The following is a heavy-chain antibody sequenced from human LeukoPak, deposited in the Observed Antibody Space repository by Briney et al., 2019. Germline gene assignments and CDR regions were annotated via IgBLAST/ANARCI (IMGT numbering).Heavy chain of an antibody. CDR1: GGSISSSSYY. CDR3: ARVPNDFWSGYLNWFDP. D-gene: IGHD3-3*01. Sequence: SETLFLTCTVSGGSISSSSYYWGWIRQPPGRGREWIVSIYYSGSTYYNPSLKSRVTISVDTSKNQFSLKLSSVTAADAAVYYCARVPNDFWSGYLNWFDPWGQGTLVTVSS. CDR2: IYYSGST. V-gene: IGHV4-39*07. J-gene: IGHJ5*02.